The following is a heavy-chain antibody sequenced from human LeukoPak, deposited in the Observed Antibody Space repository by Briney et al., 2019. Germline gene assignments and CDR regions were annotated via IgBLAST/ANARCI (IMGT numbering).Heavy chain of an antibody. J-gene: IGHJ5*02. CDR2: INPNSGGT. V-gene: IGHV1-2*02. CDR3: AREFERGNWFDP. CDR1: GYTFTGYY. Sequence: ASVKVSCKASGYTFTGYYMHWVRQAPGQGLEWMGWINPNSGGTNYAQKFQGRVTMTRDTSISTAYMELSRLRSDDTAVYYCAREFERGNWFDPWGQGTLVTVSP. D-gene: IGHD3-16*01.